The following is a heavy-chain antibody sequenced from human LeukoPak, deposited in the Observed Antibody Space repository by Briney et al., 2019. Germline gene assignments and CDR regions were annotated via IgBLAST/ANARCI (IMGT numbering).Heavy chain of an antibody. V-gene: IGHV1-8*01. Sequence: ASVKVSCKASGYTFTSYDINWVRQATGQGLEWMGWMSPDSGNTGYAQKFQGRVTMTRNTSISTAYMELSSLTSDDTAVYYCARYAYGPGSHYQKPFDYWGQGTLVTVSS. CDR2: MSPDSGNT. CDR1: GYTFTSYD. J-gene: IGHJ4*01. CDR3: ARYAYGPGSHYQKPFDY. D-gene: IGHD3-10*01.